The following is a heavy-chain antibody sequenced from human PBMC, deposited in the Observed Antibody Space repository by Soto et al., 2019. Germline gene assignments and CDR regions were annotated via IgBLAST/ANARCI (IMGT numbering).Heavy chain of an antibody. CDR2: ISGSGGST. D-gene: IGHD4-4*01. CDR3: AKAPYSNYAYYGMDV. J-gene: IGHJ6*02. CDR1: GFTFSSYA. V-gene: IGHV3-23*01. Sequence: GGSLRLSCAASGFTFSSYAMSWVRQAPGKGLEWVSAISGSGGSTYYADSVKGRFTISRDNSKNTLYLQMNSLRAEDTAVYYCAKAPYSNYAYYGMDVWGQGTTVTVSS.